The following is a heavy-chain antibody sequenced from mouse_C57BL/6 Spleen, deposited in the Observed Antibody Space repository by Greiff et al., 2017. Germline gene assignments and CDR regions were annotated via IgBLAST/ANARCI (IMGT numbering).Heavy chain of an antibody. D-gene: IGHD1-1*01. Sequence: QVQLQQSGAELVRPGASVTLSCKASGYTFTDYEMHWVKQTPVHGLEWIGAIDPETGGTAYNQKFKGKAILTADKSSSTAYMELRSLTSEDSAVYYCTRPVVAPYAMDYWGQGTSVTVSS. CDR3: TRPVVAPYAMDY. CDR2: IDPETGGT. V-gene: IGHV1-15*01. CDR1: GYTFTDYE. J-gene: IGHJ4*01.